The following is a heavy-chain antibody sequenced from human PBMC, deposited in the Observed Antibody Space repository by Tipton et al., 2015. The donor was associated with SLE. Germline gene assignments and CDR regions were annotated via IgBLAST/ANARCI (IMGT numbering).Heavy chain of an antibody. Sequence: TLSLTCTVSGGSISSSRYYWGWIRQPPGKVLEWIGSIYYSGSTYYNPSLKSRVTISVDTSKNQFSLKLSSVTAADTAVYYCARTLAAQIDYWGQGTLVTVSS. J-gene: IGHJ4*02. CDR2: IYYSGST. D-gene: IGHD6-6*01. CDR1: GGSISSSRYY. V-gene: IGHV4-39*01. CDR3: ARTLAAQIDY.